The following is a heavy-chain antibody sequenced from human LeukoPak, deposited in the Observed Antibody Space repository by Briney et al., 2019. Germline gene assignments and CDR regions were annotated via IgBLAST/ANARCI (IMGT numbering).Heavy chain of an antibody. Sequence: SETLSLTCAVYGGSFSGYYWSWIRQPPGKGLEWIGEINHSGSTNYNPSLKSRVTISVDTSKNQFSLKLSSVTAADTAVYYCARGFGDYAYYFDYWGQGTLVTVS. D-gene: IGHD4-17*01. CDR1: GGSFSGYY. CDR2: INHSGST. J-gene: IGHJ4*02. V-gene: IGHV4-34*01. CDR3: ARGFGDYAYYFDY.